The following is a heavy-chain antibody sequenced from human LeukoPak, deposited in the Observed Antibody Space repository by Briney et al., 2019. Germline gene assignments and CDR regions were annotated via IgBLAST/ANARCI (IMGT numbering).Heavy chain of an antibody. V-gene: IGHV2-5*01. Sequence: FLPRPLNSPQTPPVTSTFSVFSPSSTGVRVGWIRQPPGKPLEGLALISWNDDKRYSPFLKRRLTTTKDTSKPQVVLTMTNMDPVDTATYYCAHRTPMGFDWPPGYYFDYWGQGTLVTVSS. J-gene: IGHJ4*02. D-gene: IGHD3-9*01. CDR3: AHRTPMGFDWPPGYYFDY. CDR2: ISWNDDK. CDR1: VFSPSSTGVR.